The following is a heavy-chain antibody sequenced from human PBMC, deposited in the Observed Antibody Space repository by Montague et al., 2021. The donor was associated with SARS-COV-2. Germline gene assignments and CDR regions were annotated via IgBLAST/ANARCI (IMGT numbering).Heavy chain of an antibody. J-gene: IGHJ6*02. CDR1: GGSITSSAYF. V-gene: IGHV4-39*01. CDR2: INYSGNT. CDR3: ASLGSPAYCGGDCYLRDYGTDV. Sequence: SETLSLTCTVSGGSITSSAYFWSWIRQSQGKGLVWIGTINYSGNTYSNPSLKSRLTISMDTSKSQVSLKINSVTAADTAGYSCASLGSPAYCGGDCYLRDYGTDVWGQGTTVTVSS. D-gene: IGHD2-21*02.